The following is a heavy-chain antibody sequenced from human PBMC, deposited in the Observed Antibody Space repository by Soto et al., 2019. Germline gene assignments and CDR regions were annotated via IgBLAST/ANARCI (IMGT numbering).Heavy chain of an antibody. Sequence: GASVKVSCKASGYTFTGYYMHWVRQAPGQGLEWMGWINPNSGGTNYAQKFQGWVTMTRDTSISTAYMELSRLRSDDTAVYYCARGGLVVVPAAIRGYDAFDIWGQGTMVTVSS. V-gene: IGHV1-2*04. CDR1: GYTFTGYY. CDR3: ARGGLVVVPAAIRGYDAFDI. CDR2: INPNSGGT. J-gene: IGHJ3*02. D-gene: IGHD2-2*02.